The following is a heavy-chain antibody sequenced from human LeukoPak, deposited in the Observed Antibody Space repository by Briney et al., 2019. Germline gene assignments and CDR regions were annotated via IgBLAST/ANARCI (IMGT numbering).Heavy chain of an antibody. V-gene: IGHV5-51*01. Sequence: GESLKISCKTSGYSFTSYWIGWVRQMPGKGLEWMGIIYPGDSDTRYSPSFQGQVTISADKSISTAYLQWSSLKASDTAMYYCARRGGSPPGGSYFDYWGQGTLVTVSS. CDR1: GYSFTSYW. CDR2: IYPGDSDT. D-gene: IGHD2-15*01. CDR3: ARRGGSPPGGSYFDY. J-gene: IGHJ4*02.